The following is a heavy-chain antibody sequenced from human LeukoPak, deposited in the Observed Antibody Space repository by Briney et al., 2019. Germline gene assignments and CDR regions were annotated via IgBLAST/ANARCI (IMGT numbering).Heavy chain of an antibody. CDR3: AGGDVVVTAIHDAFDI. V-gene: IGHV4-34*01. D-gene: IGHD2-21*02. Sequence: SETLSLTCAVYGGSFSDYYWSWIRQPPGKGLEWIGEVNHSGSTNYNPSLRSRVTISVDTSKNQFSLKLSSVTAADTAVYYCAGGDVVVTAIHDAFDIWGRGTMVTVSS. CDR2: VNHSGST. J-gene: IGHJ3*02. CDR1: GGSFSDYY.